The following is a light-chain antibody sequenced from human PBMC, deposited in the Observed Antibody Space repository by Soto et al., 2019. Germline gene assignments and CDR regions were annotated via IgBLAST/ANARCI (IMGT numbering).Light chain of an antibody. Sequence: QSLLTQPPSASGTPGQRVTISCSGSGSNIGSNTVNWYQQIPGTAPRLLIYNNNQRPSGVPDRFSDSKSGTSASLAISGLKSEDEAYYYCTAWDDSLNGPVFGGGTKLTVL. CDR1: GSNIGSNT. CDR2: NNN. V-gene: IGLV1-44*01. CDR3: TAWDDSLNGPV. J-gene: IGLJ2*01.